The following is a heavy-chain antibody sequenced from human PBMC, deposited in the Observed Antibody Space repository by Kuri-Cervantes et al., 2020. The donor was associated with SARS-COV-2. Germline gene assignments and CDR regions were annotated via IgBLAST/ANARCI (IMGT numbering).Heavy chain of an antibody. CDR2: XVVGXGNT. J-gene: IGHJ2*01. V-gene: IGHV1-58*02. D-gene: IGHD6-13*01. CDR3: AXGRTYSSSWRXGYFDL. CDR1: GFXFXSSA. Sequence: SVKVXXKASGFXFXSSAMQWVRQARGQRLEWIGWXVVGXGNTXYAQKFQXXXTITRDMSTSXXYMELSSLRSEDTAVYYCAXGRTYSSSWRXGYFDLWGRGTLVTVSS.